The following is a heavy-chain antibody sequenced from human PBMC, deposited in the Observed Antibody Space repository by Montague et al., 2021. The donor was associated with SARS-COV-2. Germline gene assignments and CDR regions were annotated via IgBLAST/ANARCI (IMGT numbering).Heavy chain of an antibody. D-gene: IGHD3-16*01. Sequence: SETLSLTCTVSGGSISSSSYYWGWIRQPPGKGLEWIGSIYYSGXTXYXXXXKXRVTISVDTSKNQFSLKLSSVTAADTAVYYCARQGSSLAKRDSIWSTNFLRGNSDYWGQGTLVNVSS. CDR3: ARQGSSLAKRDSIWSTNFLRGNSDY. CDR1: GGSISSSSYY. V-gene: IGHV4-39*01. CDR2: IYYSGXT. J-gene: IGHJ4*02.